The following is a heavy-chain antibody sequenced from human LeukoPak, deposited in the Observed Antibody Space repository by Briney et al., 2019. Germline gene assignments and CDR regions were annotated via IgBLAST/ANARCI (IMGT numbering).Heavy chain of an antibody. CDR2: INHSGST. CDR1: GGSFSGYY. CDR3: ARSNNYYDSSGYLY. D-gene: IGHD3-22*01. V-gene: IGHV4-34*01. Sequence: SETLSLTCAVYGGSFSGYYWSWIRQPPGKGLEWIGEINHSGSTNYNPSLKSRVTISVDTSKNQFSLKLRSVTAADTAVYYCARSNNYYDSSGYLYWGQGTLVTVSS. J-gene: IGHJ4*02.